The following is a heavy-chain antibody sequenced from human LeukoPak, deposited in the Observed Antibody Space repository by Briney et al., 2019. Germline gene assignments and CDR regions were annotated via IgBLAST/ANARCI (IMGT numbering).Heavy chain of an antibody. Sequence: GGSLRLSCAASGFTFDDYAMHWVRQAPGKGLEWVSGISWNSGSIGYADSVKGRFTISRDNAKNSLYLQMNSLRAEDTALYYCAKDIERAVTSYYYYGTDVWGQGTTVTVSS. D-gene: IGHD4-11*01. CDR3: AKDIERAVTSYYYYGTDV. J-gene: IGHJ6*02. CDR1: GFTFDDYA. V-gene: IGHV3-9*01. CDR2: ISWNSGSI.